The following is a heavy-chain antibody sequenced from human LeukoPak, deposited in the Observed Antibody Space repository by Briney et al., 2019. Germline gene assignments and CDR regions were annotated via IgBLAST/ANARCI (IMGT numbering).Heavy chain of an antibody. CDR1: GFTFSSYA. V-gene: IGHV3-30*02. CDR2: IRYDGSNK. Sequence: GGSLRLSCAASGFTFSSYAMHWVRQAPGKGLEWVAFIRYDGSNKYYADSVKGRYTISRDNSKNTLYLQMNSLRAEDTAVYYCAYDSSGYYTFDYWGQGTLVTVSS. J-gene: IGHJ4*02. D-gene: IGHD3-22*01. CDR3: AYDSSGYYTFDY.